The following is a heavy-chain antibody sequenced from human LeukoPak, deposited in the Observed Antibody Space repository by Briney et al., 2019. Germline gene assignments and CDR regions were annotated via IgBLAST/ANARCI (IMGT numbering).Heavy chain of an antibody. J-gene: IGHJ4*02. D-gene: IGHD7-27*01. V-gene: IGHV4-59*08. CDR2: IYSSGST. Sequence: SETLSLTCSVSGGSNSNYFWTWIRQPPGKGLEWIGYIYSSGSTYYNPSLKSRVTISVDTSKNRFSLKLSTVTAADTAVYYCARRPTGDPKFDYWGQGTLVTVSS. CDR3: ARRPTGDPKFDY. CDR1: GGSNSNYF.